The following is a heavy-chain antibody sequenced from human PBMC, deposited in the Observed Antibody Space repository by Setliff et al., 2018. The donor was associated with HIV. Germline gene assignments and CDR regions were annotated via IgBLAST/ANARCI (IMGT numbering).Heavy chain of an antibody. Sequence: GGSLRLSCAASGFTFEDYGMSWVRQVPGKGLEWVSGISWSGGGTGYADSVKGRFTISRDDAKNSLYLQMNSLRVEDTALYYCARDSPLSHFDYWGQGILVTVSS. CDR3: ARDSPLSHFDY. J-gene: IGHJ4*02. CDR1: GFTFEDYG. V-gene: IGHV3-20*04. CDR2: ISWSGGGT.